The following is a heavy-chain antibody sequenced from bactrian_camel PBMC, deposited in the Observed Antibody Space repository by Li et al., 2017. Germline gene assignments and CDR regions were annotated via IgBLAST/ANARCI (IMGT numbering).Heavy chain of an antibody. Sequence: DVQLVESGGDLVQPGGSLRLSCSVSGFTLTRYDMSWVRLAPGKGLEWVSRMNSGGTRTFYADSVKGRFTISRDNAKNTVYLQMNSLKSEDTALYYCAIRSGPERLWVGYAGVEYKYWGQGTQVTVS. D-gene: IGHD5*01. CDR3: AIRSGPERLWVGYAGVEYKY. CDR2: MNSGGTRT. J-gene: IGHJ4*01. V-gene: IGHV3S35*01. CDR1: GFTLTRYD.